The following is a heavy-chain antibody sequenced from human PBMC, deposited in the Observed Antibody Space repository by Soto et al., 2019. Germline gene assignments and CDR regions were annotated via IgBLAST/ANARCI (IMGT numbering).Heavy chain of an antibody. CDR1: GFTCSNYA. Sequence: GVLLRLWWSAAGFTCSNYAMRWVRQTPGKGLEYVSAISSNGGSTYYADSVKGRFTISRDNSKNTLYLQMSSLRAEDTAVYYCVKSYSYGHRYGMDVWGQGTTVTVSS. CDR2: ISSNGGST. CDR3: VKSYSYGHRYGMDV. D-gene: IGHD5-18*01. V-gene: IGHV3-64D*06. J-gene: IGHJ6*02.